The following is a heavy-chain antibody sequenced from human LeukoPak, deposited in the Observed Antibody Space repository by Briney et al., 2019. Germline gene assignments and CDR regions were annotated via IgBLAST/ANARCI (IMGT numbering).Heavy chain of an antibody. CDR1: AFTFSDYA. CDR2: ISYDGSNK. J-gene: IGHJ4*02. Sequence: GGSLRLSCAASAFTFSDYAMHWVRQAPGKGLEWVAIISYDGSNKYYADSVKGRFTISRDNSKNTLYLQMNSLRPEDTAVYYCARGRGGNYFDYWGQGTLVTVSS. V-gene: IGHV3-30-3*01. CDR3: ARGRGGNYFDY. D-gene: IGHD3-16*01.